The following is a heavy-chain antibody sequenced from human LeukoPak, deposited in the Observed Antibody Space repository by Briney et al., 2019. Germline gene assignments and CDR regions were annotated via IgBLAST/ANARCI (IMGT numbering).Heavy chain of an antibody. CDR2: ISYDGSNK. Sequence: GGSLRLSCAASGFTFSSYAMHWVRRAPGKGLEWVAVISYDGSNKYYADSVKGRFTISRDNSKNTLYLQMNSLRAEDTAVYYCAREFWAYDFWSVYSPGYYFDYWGQGTLVTVSS. D-gene: IGHD3-3*01. V-gene: IGHV3-30*04. CDR1: GFTFSSYA. CDR3: AREFWAYDFWSVYSPGYYFDY. J-gene: IGHJ4*02.